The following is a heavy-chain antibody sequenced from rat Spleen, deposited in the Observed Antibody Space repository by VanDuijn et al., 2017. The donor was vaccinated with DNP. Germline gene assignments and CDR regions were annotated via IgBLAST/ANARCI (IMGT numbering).Heavy chain of an antibody. Sequence: EVQLQESGPGLVEPSQSLSLTCSVTGYSITSNYWGWIRKFPGNKMEWMGYISYSGYTGYNPSLKSRISITRDTSKNQFFLQLNSVITEDTATYYCTRENYYDGSYYPFDYWGQGVMVTVSS. CDR1: GYSITSNY. V-gene: IGHV3-1*01. CDR2: ISYSGYT. D-gene: IGHD1-12*02. CDR3: TRENYYDGSYYPFDY. J-gene: IGHJ2*01.